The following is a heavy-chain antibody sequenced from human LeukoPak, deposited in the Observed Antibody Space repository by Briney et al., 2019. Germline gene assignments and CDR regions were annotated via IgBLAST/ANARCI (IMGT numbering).Heavy chain of an antibody. V-gene: IGHV3-23*01. CDR1: GFTFSSYA. Sequence: GGSLRLSCAASGFTFSSYAMSWVRQAPGKGLEWISDISGSGDIIDYANSVKGRFTISRDNSKNTLYLQMNSLRAEDTAVYYCARVYYWGQGTLVTVSS. J-gene: IGHJ4*02. CDR3: ARVYY. CDR2: ISGSGDII.